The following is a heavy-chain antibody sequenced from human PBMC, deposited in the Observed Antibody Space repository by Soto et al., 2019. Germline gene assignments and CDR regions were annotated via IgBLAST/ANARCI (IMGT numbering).Heavy chain of an antibody. CDR1: GFTFTSSA. CDR3: AALHYYDSSGYSRSVAFDI. D-gene: IGHD3-22*01. V-gene: IGHV1-58*02. Sequence: QMQLVQSGPEVKKPGTSVKVSCKASGFTFTSSAMQWVRQARGQRLEWIGWIVVGSGNTNYAQKFQERVTITRDMSTSTAYMELGSLRSEDTAVYYCAALHYYDSSGYSRSVAFDIWGQGTMVTVSS. CDR2: IVVGSGNT. J-gene: IGHJ3*02.